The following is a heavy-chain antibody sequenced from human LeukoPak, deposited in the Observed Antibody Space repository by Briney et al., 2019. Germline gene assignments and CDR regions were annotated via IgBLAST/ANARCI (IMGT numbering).Heavy chain of an antibody. V-gene: IGHV1-69*13. CDR1: GYFLREFH. CDR3: APALGYCSGGSCHPFDP. J-gene: IGHJ5*02. Sequence: GASVKVSCKTSGYFLREFHIHWVRQAPGQGLEWMGGIIPIFGTANYAQKFQGRVTITADESTSTAYMELSSLRSEDTAVYYCAPALGYCSGGSCHPFDPWGQGTLVSVSS. CDR2: IIPIFGTA. D-gene: IGHD2-15*01.